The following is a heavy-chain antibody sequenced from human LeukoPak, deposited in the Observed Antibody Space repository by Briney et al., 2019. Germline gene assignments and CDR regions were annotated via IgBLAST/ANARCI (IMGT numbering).Heavy chain of an antibody. J-gene: IGHJ3*02. D-gene: IGHD1-26*01. CDR1: GFTFADYA. V-gene: IGHV3-49*04. CDR3: ARERGGVVGGSLDAFDI. Sequence: GGSLRLSCTVSGFTFADYAMSWVRQAPGKGPEWVGFIRTQPHGGSTQYAASVKGRFTISRDDSKSIAYLQMNSLRAEDTAVYYCARERGGVVGGSLDAFDIWGQGTMVTVSS. CDR2: IRTQPHGGST.